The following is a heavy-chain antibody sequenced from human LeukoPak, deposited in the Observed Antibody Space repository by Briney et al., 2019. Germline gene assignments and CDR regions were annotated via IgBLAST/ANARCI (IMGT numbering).Heavy chain of an antibody. CDR1: GFSFGSHA. D-gene: IGHD6-13*01. CDR3: ARDGQQLAPYAMDV. Sequence: PGGSLRLSCAASGFSFGSHAVHWVRQAPGKGLEWLAQIWYDGSNKYYVDSVKGRFTTSRDNSKNTVYLQMNSLRAEDTAVYFCARDGQQLAPYAMDVWGQGTTVTVSS. V-gene: IGHV3-33*01. J-gene: IGHJ6*02. CDR2: IWYDGSNK.